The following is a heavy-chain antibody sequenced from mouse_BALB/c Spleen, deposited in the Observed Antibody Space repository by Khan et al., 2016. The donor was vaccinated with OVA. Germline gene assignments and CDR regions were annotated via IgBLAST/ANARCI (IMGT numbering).Heavy chain of an antibody. D-gene: IGHD1-1*01. CDR2: ISGDSNTI. J-gene: IGHJ2*01. Sequence: EVQLVESGGDLVQPGGSRKLSCAASGFTFSSYGMHWVRQAPEKGLEWVAYISGDSNTIYYADTVKGRFTISIDNPRNTLFLQMTSLMSEDTAMYYCATSYFYGYYFDYWGRGTTLTVSS. CDR1: GFTFSSYG. CDR3: ATSYFYGYYFDY. V-gene: IGHV5-17*02.